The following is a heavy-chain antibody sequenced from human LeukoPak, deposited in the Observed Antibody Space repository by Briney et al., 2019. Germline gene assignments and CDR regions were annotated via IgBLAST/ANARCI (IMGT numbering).Heavy chain of an antibody. CDR2: ISWSSGII. J-gene: IGHJ4*02. D-gene: IGHD3-22*01. CDR1: GFIFDDHG. Sequence: PGRSLRLSCAASGFIFDDHGMHWVRQAPGKGLEWVSGISWSSGIIGYADSVKGRFTISRDNAKNSLYLQMNSLRAEDTAVYYCAREEGDPQGTRYYYDSSGYAKPYGYWGQGTLVTVSS. V-gene: IGHV3-9*01. CDR3: AREEGDPQGTRYYYDSSGYAKPYGY.